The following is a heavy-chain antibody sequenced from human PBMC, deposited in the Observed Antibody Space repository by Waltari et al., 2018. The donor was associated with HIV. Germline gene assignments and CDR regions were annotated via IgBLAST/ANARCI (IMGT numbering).Heavy chain of an antibody. CDR2: IYYSGST. D-gene: IGHD3-22*01. Sequence: QVQLQESGPGLVKPSQTLSLTCTVSGGSISSGGYYWSWIRQHPGKGLEWIGYIYYSGSTYYNPSLKSRVTISVDTSKNQFSLKLSSVTAADTAVYYCARGVSSGYHGAEYFQHWGQGTLVTVSS. CDR3: ARGVSSGYHGAEYFQH. V-gene: IGHV4-31*03. CDR1: GGSISSGGYY. J-gene: IGHJ1*01.